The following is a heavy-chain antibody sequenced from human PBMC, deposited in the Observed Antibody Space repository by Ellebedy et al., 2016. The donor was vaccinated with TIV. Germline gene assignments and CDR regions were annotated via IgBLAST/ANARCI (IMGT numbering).Heavy chain of an antibody. CDR1: GFSLSTYW. CDR2: VSSDVTGP. D-gene: IGHD3-22*01. CDR3: ARGVLNSGYYSEY. V-gene: IGHV3-74*01. J-gene: IGHJ4*02. Sequence: GESLKISCAASGFSLSTYWTHWVRHVPGKGPEWVSRVSSDVTGPTYADSVMGRFIISRDNAKSTVYLQMFSLRPEDTAVYYCARGVLNSGYYSEYWGRGTLVTVSS.